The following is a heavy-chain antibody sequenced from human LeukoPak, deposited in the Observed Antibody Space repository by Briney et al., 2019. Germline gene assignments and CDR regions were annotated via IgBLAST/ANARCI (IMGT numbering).Heavy chain of an antibody. Sequence: SETLSLTCTVSGGSISSYYWSWIRQPPGKGLEWIGYIYHGGSTYYNPSLKSRVTISVDRSKNQFSLKLSSVTAADTAVYYCARGSGTLRLNFDYWGQGTLVTVSS. V-gene: IGHV4-59*12. CDR3: ARGSGTLRLNFDY. J-gene: IGHJ4*02. CDR2: IYHGGST. CDR1: GGSISSYY. D-gene: IGHD2-15*01.